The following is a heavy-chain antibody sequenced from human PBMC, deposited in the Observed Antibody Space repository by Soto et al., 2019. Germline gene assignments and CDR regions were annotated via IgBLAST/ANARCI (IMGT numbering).Heavy chain of an antibody. CDR1: GFTFSSYG. V-gene: IGHV3-30*18. D-gene: IGHD2-8*01. CDR2: ISYDGSNK. Sequence: PGGSLRLSCAASGFTFSSYGMHWFRQAPGKGLEWVAVISYDGSNKYYADSVKGRFTISRDNSKNTLYLQMNSLRAEDTAVYYCAKDNEVGWGQGPLVTVSS. J-gene: IGHJ4*02. CDR3: AKDNEVG.